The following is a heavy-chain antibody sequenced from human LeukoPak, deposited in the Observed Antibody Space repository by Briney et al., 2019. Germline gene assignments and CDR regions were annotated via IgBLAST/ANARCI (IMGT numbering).Heavy chain of an antibody. CDR3: ARVMATTVSALDY. V-gene: IGHV1-18*01. CDR2: ISAYTRNT. Sequence: ASVNVSCKASGYTFTIYGISGGRQAPGQGREWMGWISAYTRNTSYAQKLQGRVTMTTDTSTSTAYMELRSLRSDDTAVYYCARVMATTVSALDYWGQGTLVTVSS. J-gene: IGHJ4*02. CDR1: GYTFTIYG. D-gene: IGHD4-17*01.